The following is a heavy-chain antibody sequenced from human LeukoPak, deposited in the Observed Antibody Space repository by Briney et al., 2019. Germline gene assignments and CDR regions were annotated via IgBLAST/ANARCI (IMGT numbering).Heavy chain of an antibody. CDR1: GYTFTSYD. D-gene: IGHD1-14*01. CDR3: ARGRPEADAFDI. J-gene: IGHJ3*02. V-gene: IGHV1-8*03. Sequence: ASVKVSCKASGYTFTSYDINWVRQATGQGLEWMGWMNPNSGNTGYAQKFQGRVTITRNTSISTAYMELSSLRSEDTAVYYCARGRPEADAFDIWGQGTLVTVSS. CDR2: MNPNSGNT.